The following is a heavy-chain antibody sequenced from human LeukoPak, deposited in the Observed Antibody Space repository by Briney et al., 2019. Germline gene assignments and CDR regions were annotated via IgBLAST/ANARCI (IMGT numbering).Heavy chain of an antibody. V-gene: IGHV1-8*01. D-gene: IGHD3-16*02. CDR1: GYTFTSYD. Sequence: GASVKVSCKASGYTFTSYDINWVRQATGQGLEWMGWMNPNSGNTGYAQKFQGRVTMTRNTSISTAYMELSSLRSEDTAVYYCARGLPQTLTYYDYVWGSYRHTGYDYWGQGTLVTVSS. CDR3: ARGLPQTLTYYDYVWGSYRHTGYDY. J-gene: IGHJ4*02. CDR2: MNPNSGNT.